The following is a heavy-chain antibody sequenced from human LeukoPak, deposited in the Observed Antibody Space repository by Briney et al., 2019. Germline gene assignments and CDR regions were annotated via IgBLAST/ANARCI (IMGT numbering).Heavy chain of an antibody. CDR1: GDSVSSGSVG. CDR3: GRGYNYALDY. J-gene: IGHJ4*02. Sequence: SQTLSLTCGISGDSVSSGSVGWNWARQSPSRGLEWLGVTYFRSNWNYVYAVSVKSRITISPDTSKNQFSLHLNSVTPDDTAVYYCGRGYNYALDYWGQGTLVTVSS. V-gene: IGHV6-1*01. D-gene: IGHD5-18*01. CDR2: TYFRSNWNY.